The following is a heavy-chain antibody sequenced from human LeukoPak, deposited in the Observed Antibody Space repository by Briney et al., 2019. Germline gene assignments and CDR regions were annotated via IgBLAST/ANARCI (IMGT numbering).Heavy chain of an antibody. Sequence: GGSLRLSCAASGFTFSSYSMNWVRQAPGKGLEWVSSISSSSSYIYYADSVKGRFTISRDNAKNSLSLQMNSLRAEDTAVYYCARDHIAVAGPFDYWGQGTLVTVSS. CDR1: GFTFSSYS. CDR3: ARDHIAVAGPFDY. D-gene: IGHD6-19*01. J-gene: IGHJ4*02. CDR2: ISSSSSYI. V-gene: IGHV3-21*01.